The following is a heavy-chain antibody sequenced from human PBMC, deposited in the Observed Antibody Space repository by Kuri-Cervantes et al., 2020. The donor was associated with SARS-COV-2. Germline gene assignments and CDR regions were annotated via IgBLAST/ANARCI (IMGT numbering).Heavy chain of an antibody. Sequence: ASVKVSCKASGGTFSSYAISWVRQAPGQGLEWMGWINPNSGGTNYAQKFQGRVTMTRDTSISTAYMELSRLRSDDTAVYYCARRPRTTQAGAKQTWVFYFDYWGQGTLVTVSS. CDR1: GGTFSSYA. D-gene: IGHD1-1*01. CDR3: ARRPRTTQAGAKQTWVFYFDY. CDR2: INPNSGGT. V-gene: IGHV1-2*02. J-gene: IGHJ4*02.